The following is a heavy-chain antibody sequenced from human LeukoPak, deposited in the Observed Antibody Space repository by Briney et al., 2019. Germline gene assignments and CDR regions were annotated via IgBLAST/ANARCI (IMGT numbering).Heavy chain of an antibody. J-gene: IGHJ3*02. V-gene: IGHV3-30*02. D-gene: IGHD1-26*01. CDR1: GFTFSSYG. CDR3: AKELYSGSYFPSDAFDI. CDR2: IRYDGSNK. Sequence: GGSLRLSCAASGFTFSSYGMHWVRQAPGKGLEWVAFIRYDGSNKYYADSVKGRFTISRDNSKNTLYPQMNSLRAEDTAVYYCAKELYSGSYFPSDAFDIWGQGTMVTVSS.